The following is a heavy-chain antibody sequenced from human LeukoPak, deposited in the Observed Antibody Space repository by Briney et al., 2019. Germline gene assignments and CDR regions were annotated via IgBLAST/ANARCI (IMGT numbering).Heavy chain of an antibody. J-gene: IGHJ4*02. CDR3: ATEPGSGSSPFGY. V-gene: IGHV1-2*06. D-gene: IGHD1-26*01. CDR2: INPNSGGT. Sequence: ASVKVSCKASGYTFTGYYMHWVRQAPGQGLEWMGRINPNSGGTNYAQKFQGRVTMTRDTSISTAYMELSRLRSDDTAVYYCATEPGSGSSPFGYWGQGTLVTVSS. CDR1: GYTFTGYY.